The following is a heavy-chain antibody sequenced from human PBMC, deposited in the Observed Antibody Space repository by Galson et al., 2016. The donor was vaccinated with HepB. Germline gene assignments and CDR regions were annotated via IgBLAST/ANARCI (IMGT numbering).Heavy chain of an antibody. CDR3: AREALIAVTLLDV. V-gene: IGHV3-30*02. D-gene: IGHD6-19*01. CDR2: IRYDGSNK. CDR1: GFTFSSYG. J-gene: IGHJ6*02. Sequence: SLRLSCAASGFTFSSYGMHWVRQAPGRGLEWVTFIRYDGSNKYYADSVKGRFTISRDNAKNTLYLEMNRLRVEDTAVYYCAREALIAVTLLDVWGQGTTVSVSS.